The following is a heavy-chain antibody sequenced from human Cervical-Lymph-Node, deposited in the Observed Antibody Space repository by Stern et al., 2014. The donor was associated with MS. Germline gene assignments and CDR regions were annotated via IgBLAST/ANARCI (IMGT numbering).Heavy chain of an antibody. CDR1: GFTFSDFA. J-gene: IGHJ6*02. D-gene: IGHD2-8*02. CDR3: AGGYCTGGFCFYGMDV. Sequence: DQLVESGGGVVQPGRSLRLSCAASGFTFSDFAMHWVRQAPGKGLEWVGLISYDGTNKYYADSVKGRFTISRDNSKNTLYLQMNSLRTEDTAVFYCAGGYCTGGFCFYGMDVWGQGTTVTVS. CDR2: ISYDGTNK. V-gene: IGHV3-30*03.